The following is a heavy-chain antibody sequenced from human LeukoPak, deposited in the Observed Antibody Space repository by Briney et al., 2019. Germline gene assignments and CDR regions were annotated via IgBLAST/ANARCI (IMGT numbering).Heavy chain of an antibody. J-gene: IGHJ4*02. V-gene: IGHV3-30-3*01. CDR1: GFTLSSYA. CDR2: ISYDGSNK. CDR3: ARLDDSAH. D-gene: IGHD3-16*01. Sequence: GGSLRLSCAASGFTLSSYAMHWVRQAPGKGPEWVAVISYDGSNKYYADSVKSRFTISRDNSKNTLYLQMNSLRAEGTAVYYCARLDDSAHWGQGTLVTVSS.